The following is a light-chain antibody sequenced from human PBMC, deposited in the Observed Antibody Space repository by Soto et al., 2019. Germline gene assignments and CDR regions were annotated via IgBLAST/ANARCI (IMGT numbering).Light chain of an antibody. V-gene: IGLV1-44*01. Sequence: QPVLTQPPSLSGTPGQRVTISCSGSNSNIGRYSVNWYQHFQGTAPTILIYSDDERPSGVPDRFSCSKSGTSASLAISGLQSEDEAEYYCAAWDDNLNGPLFGGGTQLTVL. CDR1: NSNIGRYS. CDR2: SDD. J-gene: IGLJ3*02. CDR3: AAWDDNLNGPL.